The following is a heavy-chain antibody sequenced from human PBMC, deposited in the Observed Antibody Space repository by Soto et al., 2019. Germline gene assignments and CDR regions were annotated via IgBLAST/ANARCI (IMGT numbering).Heavy chain of an antibody. CDR2: INAGNGNT. CDR1: GFTFTSYA. CDR3: AREEQWLVRGIDY. V-gene: IGHV1-3*01. J-gene: IGHJ4*02. Sequence: GASVKVSCKASGFTFTSYAMHWVRQAPGQRLEWMGWINAGNGNTKYSQKFQGRVTITRDTSASTAYMELSSLRSEDTAVYYCAREEQWLVRGIDYWGQGTLVTVSS. D-gene: IGHD6-19*01.